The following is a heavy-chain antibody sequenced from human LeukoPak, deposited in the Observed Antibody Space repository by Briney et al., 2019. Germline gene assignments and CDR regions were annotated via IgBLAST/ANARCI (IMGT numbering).Heavy chain of an antibody. Sequence: ASVKVSCKASGYTFTGYYMHWVRQAPGQGLEWMGWINPNSGGTNYAQKFQGRVTMTRDTSISTVYMELSSLRSEDTAVYYCARLQRRDQYSSSWQGVLVGARWGEPEDAFDIWGQGTMVTVSS. V-gene: IGHV1-2*02. CDR2: INPNSGGT. CDR1: GYTFTGYY. J-gene: IGHJ3*02. D-gene: IGHD6-13*01. CDR3: ARLQRRDQYSSSWQGVLVGARWGEPEDAFDI.